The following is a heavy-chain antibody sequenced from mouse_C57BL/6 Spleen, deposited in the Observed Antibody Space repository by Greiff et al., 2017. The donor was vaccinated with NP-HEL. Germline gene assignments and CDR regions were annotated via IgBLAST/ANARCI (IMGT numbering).Heavy chain of an antibody. CDR2: IHPSDSDT. J-gene: IGHJ3*01. V-gene: IGHV1-74*01. D-gene: IGHD2-3*01. CDR3: AVSPYDGYPSWFAY. CDR1: GYTFTSYW. Sequence: QVQLKQPGAELVKPGASVKVSCKASGYTFTSYWMHWVKQRPGQGLEWIGRIHPSDSDTNYNQKFKGKATLTVDKSSSTAYMQLSSLTSEDSAVYYCAVSPYDGYPSWFAYWGQGTLVTVSA.